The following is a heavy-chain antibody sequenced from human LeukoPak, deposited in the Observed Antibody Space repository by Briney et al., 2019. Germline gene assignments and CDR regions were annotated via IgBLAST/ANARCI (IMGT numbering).Heavy chain of an antibody. CDR1: GGSISSGGYY. V-gene: IGHV4-30-4*08. D-gene: IGHD4-17*01. CDR3: AREANYGDYYFDY. CDR2: IYYSGST. Sequence: PSETLSLTCTVSGGSISSGGYYWSWIRQPPGKGLEWIGYIYYSGSTYYNPSLKSRVTISVDTSKNQFSLKLSSVTAADTAVYYCAREANYGDYYFDYWGQGTLVTVSS. J-gene: IGHJ4*02.